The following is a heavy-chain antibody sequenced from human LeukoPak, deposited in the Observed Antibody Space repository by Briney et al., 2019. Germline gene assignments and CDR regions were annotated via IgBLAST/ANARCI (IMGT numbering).Heavy chain of an antibody. V-gene: IGHV4-59*01. Sequence: PSETLSLTCTVSGGSISSFYWSWIRQPPGKGLEWIGYISYSGSTNFNPSLKSRVTISVDTSKNQFSLKLSSVTAADTAVYYCAREGTAGTNLNWFDPWGQGTLVTVSS. CDR3: AREGTAGTNLNWFDP. CDR2: ISYSGST. D-gene: IGHD1-1*01. J-gene: IGHJ5*02. CDR1: GGSISSFY.